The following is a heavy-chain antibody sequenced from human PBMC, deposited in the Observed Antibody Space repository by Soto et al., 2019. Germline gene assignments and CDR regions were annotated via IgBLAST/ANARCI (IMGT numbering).Heavy chain of an antibody. J-gene: IGHJ5*02. CDR2: IYYRATT. CDR3: ARQRRGGYWFDP. CDR1: GGSVTNGDYY. Sequence: KTSETLSLTCTVPGGSVTNGDYYGSWMLQSPGKALEWIGNIYYRATTSYNPSLTSRLSISIDTSTNQFSLQVTSVTAADTAIYYCARQRRGGYWFDPWGQGTLVTVSS. V-gene: IGHV4-30-4*01.